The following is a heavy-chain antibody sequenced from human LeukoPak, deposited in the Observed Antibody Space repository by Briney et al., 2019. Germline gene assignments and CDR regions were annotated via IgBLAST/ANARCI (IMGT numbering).Heavy chain of an antibody. V-gene: IGHV5-51*01. D-gene: IGHD4-17*01. CDR1: GYSFTTYW. CDR2: IYPGDSDT. Sequence: GESLKISFKGSGYSFTTYWIGWVRQMPGKGLEWMGIIYPGDSDTKYSPSFQGQVTISADRSINTAYLQWSSLEASDTAIYYCARDYDDYVGAFDIWGQGTRVTVSS. J-gene: IGHJ3*02. CDR3: ARDYDDYVGAFDI.